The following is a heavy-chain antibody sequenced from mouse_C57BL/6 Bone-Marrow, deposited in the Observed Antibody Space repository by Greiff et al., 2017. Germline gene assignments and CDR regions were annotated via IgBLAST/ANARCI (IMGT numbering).Heavy chain of an antibody. Sequence: QVQLQQSGAELVKPGASVKLSCKASGYTFTSYWMQWVKQRPGQGLEWIGEIDPSDSYTNYNQKFKGKATLTVDTSSSTAYMQLSSLTSEDSAVYYCARGYYGSSYGAMDYWGQGGSVTVSS. J-gene: IGHJ4*01. CDR1: GYTFTSYW. D-gene: IGHD1-1*01. CDR3: ARGYYGSSYGAMDY. V-gene: IGHV1-50*01. CDR2: IDPSDSYT.